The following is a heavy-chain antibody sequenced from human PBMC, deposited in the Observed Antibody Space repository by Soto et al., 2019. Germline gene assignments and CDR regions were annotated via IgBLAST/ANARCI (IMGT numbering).Heavy chain of an antibody. J-gene: IGHJ4*02. CDR3: ATAPPWIQLWSLNY. CDR2: IWYDGSNK. CDR1: GFTCSSYG. D-gene: IGHD5-18*01. Sequence: LRLSCAASGFTCSSYGMHWVRQAPGKGLEWVAVIWYDGSNKYYADSVKGRFTISRDNSKNTLYLQMNSLRAEDTAVYYCATAPPWIQLWSLNYWGQGTLVTVSS. V-gene: IGHV3-33*01.